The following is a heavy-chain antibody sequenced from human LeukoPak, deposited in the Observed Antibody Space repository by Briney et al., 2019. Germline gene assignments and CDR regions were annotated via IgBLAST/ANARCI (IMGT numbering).Heavy chain of an antibody. CDR3: AELGITMIGGV. CDR2: IRLDGSNK. V-gene: IGHV3-30*02. D-gene: IGHD3-10*02. Sequence: GGSLRLPCAASGFTFSSYGMHWVRQAPGKGLEWVAFIRLDGSNKYYADSVRGRFTISRDNSKNTLYLQMNSLRAEDTAVYYCAELGITMIGGVWGKGTTVTISS. CDR1: GFTFSSYG. J-gene: IGHJ6*04.